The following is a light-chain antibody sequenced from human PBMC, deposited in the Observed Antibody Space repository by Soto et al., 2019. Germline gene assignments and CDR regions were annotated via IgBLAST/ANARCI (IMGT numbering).Light chain of an antibody. CDR1: SSDVGRYNY. CDR3: TSYADSNKFGDVV. CDR2: EVN. J-gene: IGLJ2*01. V-gene: IGLV2-8*01. Sequence: QSALTQPPSASGSPGQSVTISCTGTSSDVGRYNYVSWYQQHPGKAPKLMIYEVNKRPSGVPDRFSGSKSGNTASLTVSGLQAADEADYYCTSYADSNKFGDVVFGGGTKLTVL.